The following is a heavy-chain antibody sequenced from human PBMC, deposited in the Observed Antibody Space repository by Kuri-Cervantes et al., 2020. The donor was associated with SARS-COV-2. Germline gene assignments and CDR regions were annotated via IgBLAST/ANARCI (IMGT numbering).Heavy chain of an antibody. CDR2: IKSKTDGGTT. J-gene: IGHJ4*02. CDR3: TTDTRYTTLFDY. V-gene: IGHV3-15*07. CDR1: GFTFSNAW. Sequence: GESLKISCAASGFTFSNAWMNWVRQAPGKGLEWVGRIKSKTDGGTTDYAAPVKGRFTISRDDSKNTLYLQMNSLKTEDTAVYYCTTDTRYTTLFDYWGQGTLVTVSS. D-gene: IGHD3-16*02.